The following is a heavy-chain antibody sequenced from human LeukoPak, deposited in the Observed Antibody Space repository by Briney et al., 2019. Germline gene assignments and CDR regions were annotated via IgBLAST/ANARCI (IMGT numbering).Heavy chain of an antibody. CDR1: EFTFSSYW. J-gene: IGHJ3*01. CDR2: INNDGSTT. CDR3: ARDVPVDDVFDL. Sequence: GGSLRLSCAASEFTFSSYWMHWVRQAPGKGLVWVSRINNDGSTTTYADSAKGRFTISRDNAKNTLYLQMNSLRAEDTAVYYCARDVPVDDVFDLWGQGTVVTVSS. V-gene: IGHV3-74*01.